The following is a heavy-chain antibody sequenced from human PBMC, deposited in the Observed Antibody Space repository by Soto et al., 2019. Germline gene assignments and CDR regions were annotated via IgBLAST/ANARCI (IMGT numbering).Heavy chain of an antibody. CDR3: AKMSSENYYDPVFS. CDR2: ISSSGNII. V-gene: IGHV3-11*01. CDR1: GFTFSDYY. Sequence: QVQLVESGGGLVKTGGSLSIVCEASGFTFSDYYMSWVRQAPGEGLEWVSYISSSGNIIYYAASVKGRFIISRDNAKNSVYLQMNSLIAEHTALYFCAKMSSENYYDPVFSWGQGTLVTVSS. J-gene: IGHJ4*02. D-gene: IGHD3-22*01.